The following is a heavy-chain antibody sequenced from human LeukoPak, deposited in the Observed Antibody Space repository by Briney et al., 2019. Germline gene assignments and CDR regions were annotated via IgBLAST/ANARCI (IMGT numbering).Heavy chain of an antibody. CDR1: GGSISSYY. CDR2: IYYSGST. J-gene: IGHJ6*02. CDR3: ARDRIVGATTTLYYYGMDV. D-gene: IGHD1-26*01. V-gene: IGHV4-59*01. Sequence: PSETLSLTCTVSGGSISSYYWSWIRQPPGKGLEWIGYIYYSGSTNYNPSLKSRVTISVDTSKNQFSLKLSSVTAADTAVYYCARDRIVGATTTLYYYGMDVWGQGTTVTVSS.